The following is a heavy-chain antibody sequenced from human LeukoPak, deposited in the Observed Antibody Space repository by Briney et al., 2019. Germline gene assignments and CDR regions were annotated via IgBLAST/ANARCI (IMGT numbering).Heavy chain of an antibody. J-gene: IGHJ5*02. V-gene: IGHV1-18*04. D-gene: IGHD6-13*01. CDR3: ARHYSSTLLPHNWFDP. CDR2: ISAYNGNT. Sequence: ASVKVSCKAFGYIFTGYYIHWVRQAPGQGLEWMGWISAYNGNTNYAQKLQGRVTMTTDTSTSTAYMELRSLRSDDTAVYYCARHYSSTLLPHNWFDPWGQGTLVTVSS. CDR1: GYIFTGYY.